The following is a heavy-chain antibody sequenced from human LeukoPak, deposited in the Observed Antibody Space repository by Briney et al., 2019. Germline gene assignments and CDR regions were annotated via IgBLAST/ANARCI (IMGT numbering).Heavy chain of an antibody. CDR3: ARGLVLATDDAFDI. V-gene: IGHV4-59*01. D-gene: IGHD5-12*01. Sequence: SETLSLTCSVSGASIRSYFWSWIRHSPGKGLEWIGYVYDNDISNFNPSLESRVTILVDRSKSQFSLKLRSVTAADTAVYYCARGLVLATDDAFDIWGPGTMVTVSS. CDR1: GASIRSYF. J-gene: IGHJ3*02. CDR2: VYDNDIS.